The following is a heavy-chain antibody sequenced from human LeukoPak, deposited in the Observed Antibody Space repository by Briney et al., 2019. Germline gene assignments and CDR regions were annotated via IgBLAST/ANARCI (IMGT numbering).Heavy chain of an antibody. CDR2: ISSSSTTI. J-gene: IGHJ4*02. V-gene: IGHV3-48*02. CDR3: ERFAGDNY. CDR1: GGSISSSS. Sequence: ETLSLTCTVSGGSISSSSYYWGWIRQAPGKGLEWVSYISSSSTTIQYADAVKGRFTISRDNAKNSLYLQMTSLREEDTAVYYCERFAGDNYWGQGTLVTVSS. D-gene: IGHD3-10*01.